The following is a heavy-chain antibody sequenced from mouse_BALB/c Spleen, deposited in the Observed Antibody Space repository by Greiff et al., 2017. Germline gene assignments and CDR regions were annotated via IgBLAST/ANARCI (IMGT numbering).Heavy chain of an antibody. CDR3: ARSTTALDY. J-gene: IGHJ2*01. CDR2: ISNGGGST. CDR1: GFTFSSYT. V-gene: IGHV5-12-2*01. Sequence: DVHLVESGGGLVQPGGSLKLSCAASGFTFSSYTMPWVRQTPEKRLEWVAYISNGGGSTYYPDTVKGRFTISRDNAKNTLYLQMSSLKSEDTAMYYCARSTTALDYWGQGTTLTVSS. D-gene: IGHD1-2*01.